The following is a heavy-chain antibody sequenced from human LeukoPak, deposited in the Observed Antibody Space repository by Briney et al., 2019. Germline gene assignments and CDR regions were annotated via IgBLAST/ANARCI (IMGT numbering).Heavy chain of an antibody. CDR1: GGSISSYY. D-gene: IGHD3-10*01. V-gene: IGHV4-59*01. CDR2: IYYSGST. CDR3: ARLYYYGSGSYSWFDP. Sequence: PSETLSLTCTVSGGSISSYYWSWIRQPPGKGLEWIGYIYYSGSTNYNPSLKSRVTISVDTSKNQFSMKLSSVTAADTAVYYCARLYYYGSGSYSWFDPWGREPWSPSPQ. J-gene: IGHJ5*02.